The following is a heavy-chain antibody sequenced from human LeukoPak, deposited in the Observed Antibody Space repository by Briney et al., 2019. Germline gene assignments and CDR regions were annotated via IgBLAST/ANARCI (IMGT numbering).Heavy chain of an antibody. V-gene: IGHV3-23*01. Sequence: GGSLRLSCAASGFTFSASAMNWVRQAPAKGLEWVSSVNGGGSSTYYADSVKGRFTISRDNSRNTLYLQMNSLRVEDTAVYYCAKGGPGKREYYFMDYWGQGTLVTVSS. CDR2: VNGGGSST. J-gene: IGHJ4*01. CDR3: AKGGPGKREYYFMDY. CDR1: GFTFSASA. D-gene: IGHD2/OR15-2a*01.